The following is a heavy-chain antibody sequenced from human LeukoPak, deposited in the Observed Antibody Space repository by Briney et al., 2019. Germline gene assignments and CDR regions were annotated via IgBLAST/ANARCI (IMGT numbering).Heavy chain of an antibody. CDR1: GFTFHHYA. J-gene: IGHJ4*02. CDR3: AKDKAPLYSGYDWDLDF. V-gene: IGHV3-9*01. Sequence: GRSLRLSCAASGFTFHHYAIHWVRQVPGKGLEWVPGISWNSAYIGYADSVKGRFTISRDNAKNSVYLQMNSLRAEDTALYYCAKDKAPLYSGYDWDLDFWGQGTMVTVSS. CDR2: ISWNSAYI. D-gene: IGHD5-12*01.